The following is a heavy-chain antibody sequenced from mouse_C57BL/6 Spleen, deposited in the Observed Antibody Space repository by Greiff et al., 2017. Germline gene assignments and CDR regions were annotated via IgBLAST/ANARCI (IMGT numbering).Heavy chain of an antibody. D-gene: IGHD1-1*01. CDR3: ARDYYGSEDY. V-gene: IGHV5-17*01. J-gene: IGHJ2*01. CDR2: ISSGSSTI. CDR1: GFTFSDYG. Sequence: EVKLMASGGGLVKPGGSLKLSCAASGFTFSDYGMHWVRQAPEKGLEWVAYISSGSSTIYYADTVKGRFTISRDNAKNTLFRQMTSRRSENTAMYYCARDYYGSEDYWGQGTTLTVSS.